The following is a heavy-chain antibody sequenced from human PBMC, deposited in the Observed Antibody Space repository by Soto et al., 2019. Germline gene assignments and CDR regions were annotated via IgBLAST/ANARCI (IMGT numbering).Heavy chain of an antibody. V-gene: IGHV3-30*18. D-gene: IGHD2-15*01. CDR2: ISYDGSNK. CDR3: AKDYGYCSGGSCDASGWFDP. J-gene: IGHJ5*02. CDR1: GFTFSSYG. Sequence: QVQLVESGGGVVQPGRSLRLSCAASGFTFSSYGMHWVRQAPGKGLERVAVISYDGSNKYYADSVKGRFTISIDNAKNTRSLQMNSLRAEDTAVYYCAKDYGYCSGGSCDASGWFDPWGQGTLVTVSS.